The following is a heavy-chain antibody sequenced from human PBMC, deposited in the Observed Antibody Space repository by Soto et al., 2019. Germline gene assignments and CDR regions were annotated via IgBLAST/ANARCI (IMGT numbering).Heavy chain of an antibody. Sequence: EVHLLESGGGLVQPGGSLRLSCAASGFTFSTYAMSWVRQAPGKGLEWVSAISDSGDSTYYADSVRGRFTISRDNSKNTLYLQMNSLRAEDTAVYYCANRDTSMVTRYYYCMDVWGQGTTVTVSS. J-gene: IGHJ6*02. D-gene: IGHD5-18*01. V-gene: IGHV3-23*01. CDR1: GFTFSTYA. CDR2: ISDSGDST. CDR3: ANRDTSMVTRYYYCMDV.